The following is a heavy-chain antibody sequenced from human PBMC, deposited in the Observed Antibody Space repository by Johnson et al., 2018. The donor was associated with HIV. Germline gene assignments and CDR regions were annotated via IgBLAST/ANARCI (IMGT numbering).Heavy chain of an antibody. J-gene: IGHJ3*01. CDR3: AIPYFFDSGNYR. CDR2: ISRDGVNT. D-gene: IGHD4-23*01. Sequence: VQLVESGGGLIQPGGSLRLSCEASGFTFSSYAMHWVRQAPGEGLEYVSAISRDGVNTFYADSVKDRFTIVRDNSQNTLYLQMGSLRPEYMGKYYCAIPYFFDSGNYRWGQGTVVTVSS. V-gene: IGHV3-64*07. CDR1: GFTFSSYA.